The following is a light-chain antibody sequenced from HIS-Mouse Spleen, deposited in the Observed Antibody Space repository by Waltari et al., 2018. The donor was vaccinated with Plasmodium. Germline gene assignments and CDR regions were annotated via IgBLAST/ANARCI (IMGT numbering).Light chain of an antibody. Sequence: QSALTQPASVSGSPGQSIPISCTGTRRDVGSYNLVSWYQQPPGKAPKLYEGSKRPSGVSNRFSGSKSGNTASLTISGLQAEDEADYYCCSYAGSSTWVFGGGTKLTVL. CDR2: EGS. CDR3: CSYAGSSTWV. V-gene: IGLV2-23*01. CDR1: RRDVGSYNL. J-gene: IGLJ3*02.